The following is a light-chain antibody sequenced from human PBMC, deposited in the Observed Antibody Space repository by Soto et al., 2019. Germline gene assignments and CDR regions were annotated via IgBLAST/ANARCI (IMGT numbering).Light chain of an antibody. J-gene: IGKJ4*02. CDR3: QQTFGSPVP. CDR1: QDIGAS. V-gene: IGKV1-39*01. Sequence: DIQMTQSPSSLSAFVGDRVTITCRASQDIGASLHWFQQKPGRAPKLLISSSSALQSGVPTRFRGGGSGAHFTLTITSLQPVDFATYFCQQTFGSPVPFGGGTSVEMK. CDR2: SSS.